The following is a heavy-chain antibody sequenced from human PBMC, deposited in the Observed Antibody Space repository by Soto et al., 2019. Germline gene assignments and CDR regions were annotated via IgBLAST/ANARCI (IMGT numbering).Heavy chain of an antibody. J-gene: IGHJ4*02. V-gene: IGHV1-3*01. Sequence: QVQLVQSGAEVKKPGASVKVSCKASGHTSTNYAVHWVRQAPGQRLEWMGRIDAGNGNTKYSQKFQGRVTITTDTSASTAYMELSSLRSEDTAVYYCAREGSTYGSNFDYWGQGTLVTVSS. CDR3: AREGSTYGSNFDY. CDR2: IDAGNGNT. D-gene: IGHD3-10*01. CDR1: GHTSTNYA.